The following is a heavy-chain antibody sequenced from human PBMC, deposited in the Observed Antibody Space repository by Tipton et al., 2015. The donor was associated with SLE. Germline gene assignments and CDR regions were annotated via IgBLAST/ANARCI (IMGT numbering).Heavy chain of an antibody. J-gene: IGHJ4*02. V-gene: IGHV4-59*11. D-gene: IGHD6-19*01. CDR3: ARGGYSSGWYGDYFVY. CDR2: ISYSGST. Sequence: TLSLTCSVSGVSIRPHYWIWIRQPPGKGLEWIGYISYSGSTNYSPPLKSRVTISLDTSKTQFSLNLRSVTAADTAIYYCARGGYSSGWYGDYFVYCGQGTRVTVSS. CDR1: GVSIRPHY.